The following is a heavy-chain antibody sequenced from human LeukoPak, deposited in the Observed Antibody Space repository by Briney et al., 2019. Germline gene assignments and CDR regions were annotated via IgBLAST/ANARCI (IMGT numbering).Heavy chain of an antibody. CDR2: IYYSGST. CDR1: GGSISSSSYY. Sequence: PSETLSLTCTASGGSISSSSYYWGWIRQPPGKGLEWIGSIYYSGSTYYNPSLKSRVTISVDTSKNQFSLKLTSVTAADTAVYYCARTFGGVTVQIDYWGQGTLVTVSS. D-gene: IGHD3-16*02. J-gene: IGHJ4*02. V-gene: IGHV4-39*01. CDR3: ARTFGGVTVQIDY.